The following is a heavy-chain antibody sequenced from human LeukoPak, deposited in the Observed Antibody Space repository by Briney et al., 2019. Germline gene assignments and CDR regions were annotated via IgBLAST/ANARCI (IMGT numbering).Heavy chain of an antibody. V-gene: IGHV4-59*01. CDR2: IFHGGGT. Sequence: PSETLSLTCTVSGDSITNYYWSWIRQPPGGGLEWIGYIFHGGGTNCDPSLESRLTISLDTSNNQFSLKLRSVTPADTAVYYCATDRAAVESYYYDSWGQGTPVTVSP. J-gene: IGHJ4*02. D-gene: IGHD3-10*01. CDR1: GDSITNYY. CDR3: ATDRAAVESYYYDS.